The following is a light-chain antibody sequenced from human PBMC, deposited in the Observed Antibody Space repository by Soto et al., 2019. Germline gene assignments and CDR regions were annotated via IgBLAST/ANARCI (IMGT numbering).Light chain of an antibody. CDR1: TSDIGSYNF. CDR2: EVT. Sequence: QSALTQPASVSGSPGQTITISCAGTTSDIGSYNFVSWYQQHPGTAPKLIIYEVTNRPLGISSRFSGSRSGNTASLTISGLRTEDEAHYYCSSCTLNNTRVFGGGTKLTVL. J-gene: IGLJ3*02. V-gene: IGLV2-14*03. CDR3: SSCTLNNTRV.